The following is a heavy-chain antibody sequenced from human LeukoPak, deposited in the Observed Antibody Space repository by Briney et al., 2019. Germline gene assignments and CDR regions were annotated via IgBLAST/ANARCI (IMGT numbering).Heavy chain of an antibody. CDR2: INPSGGST. D-gene: IGHD3-3*01. Sequence: ASVKVSCKASGYTFTSYYMHWVRQAPGQGLEWMGLINPSGGSTSYAQKFQGRVTMTRDMSTSTVYMELSSLRSEDTAVYYCARAYYDFWSGYFSQYYYYYYMDVWGKGTTVTVSS. CDR1: GYTFTSYY. J-gene: IGHJ6*03. V-gene: IGHV1-46*01. CDR3: ARAYYDFWSGYFSQYYYYYYMDV.